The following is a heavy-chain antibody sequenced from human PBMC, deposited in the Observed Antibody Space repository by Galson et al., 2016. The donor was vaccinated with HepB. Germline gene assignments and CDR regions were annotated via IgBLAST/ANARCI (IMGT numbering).Heavy chain of an antibody. CDR1: GGSMGSGSYY. D-gene: IGHD6-6*01. Sequence: QVQLQESGPGLVKPSQTLSLSCSVYGGSMGSGSYYWSWIRQPAGKGLEWIGHVYCIRTANYNPSLKDRVTISVDTSKNQFSLRLSSVTAADAAVYYCARAPRIASPSYFDPWGQGTLVTVSS. V-gene: IGHV4-61*02. J-gene: IGHJ5*02. CDR2: VYCIRTA. CDR3: ARAPRIASPSYFDP.